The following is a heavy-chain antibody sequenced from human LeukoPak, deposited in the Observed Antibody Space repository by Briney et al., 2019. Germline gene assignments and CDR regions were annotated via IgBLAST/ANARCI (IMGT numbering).Heavy chain of an antibody. Sequence: GGSLRLSCAASGFTFSDYAMNWVRQAPGKGLEWVSSISSSSSYIYYADSVKGRFTISRDNAKNSLYLQMNSLRAEDTAVYYCASGPYYYDSSGYSGTVVYWGQGTLVTVSS. D-gene: IGHD3-22*01. CDR2: ISSSSSYI. CDR1: GFTFSDYA. V-gene: IGHV3-21*01. CDR3: ASGPYYYDSSGYSGTVVY. J-gene: IGHJ4*02.